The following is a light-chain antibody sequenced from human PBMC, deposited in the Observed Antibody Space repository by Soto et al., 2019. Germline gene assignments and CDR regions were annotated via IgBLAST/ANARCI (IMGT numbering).Light chain of an antibody. Sequence: ETVLTQSPATLSLSPGERATLSCRASQSVSSSLAWYQQKPGQAPSLLIYEASNRVTGIPARFSGSGSGTDFTLTISSLEPEDFAVYYCQQRSNWPLTFGGGTKVEIK. CDR2: EAS. J-gene: IGKJ4*01. V-gene: IGKV3-11*01. CDR3: QQRSNWPLT. CDR1: QSVSSS.